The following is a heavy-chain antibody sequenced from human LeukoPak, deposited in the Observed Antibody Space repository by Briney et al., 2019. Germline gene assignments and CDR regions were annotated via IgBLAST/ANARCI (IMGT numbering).Heavy chain of an antibody. D-gene: IGHD2-21*02. CDR2: INPSGGST. CDR1: GYTFTSYY. V-gene: IGHV1-46*01. CDR3: ARAYCGGDCYWGPGAFDI. J-gene: IGHJ3*02. Sequence: SVKVSCKASGYTFTSYYMHWVRQAPGQGLEWMGIINPSGGSTSYAQKFQGRVTMTRDMSTSTDYMELSSLRSEDTAVYYCARAYCGGDCYWGPGAFDIWGQGTMVTVSS.